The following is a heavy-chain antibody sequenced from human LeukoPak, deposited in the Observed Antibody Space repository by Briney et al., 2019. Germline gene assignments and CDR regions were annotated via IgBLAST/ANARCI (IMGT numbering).Heavy chain of an antibody. CDR2: ISGSGGAT. J-gene: IGHJ4*02. CDR3: AKDGVATITYDY. D-gene: IGHD5-12*01. V-gene: IGHV3-23*01. CDR1: GFTFSIYA. Sequence: GGSLRLSCAASGFTFSIYAMSWVRQAPGKGLEWVSVISGSGGATYYAHSVKGRFTISRDNSKNTLYLQMNSLRAEDTAVYYCAKDGVATITYDYWGQGTLATVSS.